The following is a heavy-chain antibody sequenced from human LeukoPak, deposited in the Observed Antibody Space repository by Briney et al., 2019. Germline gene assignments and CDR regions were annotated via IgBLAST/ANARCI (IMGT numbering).Heavy chain of an antibody. J-gene: IGHJ6*02. CDR1: GGSISTYY. CDR2: IYTSGGT. D-gene: IGHD2-15*01. CDR3: ARGRSGPGADYYYGMDV. Sequence: SETLSLTCTVSGGSISTYYWTWIRQPAGKGLEWIGRIYTSGGTNYNPSLKGRVTMSVDTSENQFSLKLTSVTAADTAVYYCARGRSGPGADYYYGMDVWGQGTTVTVSS. V-gene: IGHV4-4*07.